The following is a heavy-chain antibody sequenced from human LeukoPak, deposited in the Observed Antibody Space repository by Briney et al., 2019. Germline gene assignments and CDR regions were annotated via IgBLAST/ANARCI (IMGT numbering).Heavy chain of an antibody. CDR3: TRRAYGGYFDY. CDR2: IRSKAYGGTT. V-gene: IGHV3-49*04. CDR1: GFTFGDYA. J-gene: IGHJ4*02. Sequence: GRSLRLSCTASGFTFGDYAMSWVRQAPGKGLEWVGFIRSKAYGGTTEYAASVKGRFTISRDDSKSIAYLQMNSLKTEDTAVYYCTRRAYGGYFDYWGQGTLVTVSS. D-gene: IGHD3-16*01.